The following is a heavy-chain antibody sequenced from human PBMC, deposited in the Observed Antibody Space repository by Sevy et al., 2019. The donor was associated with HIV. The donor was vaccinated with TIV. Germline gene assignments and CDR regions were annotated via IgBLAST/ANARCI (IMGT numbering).Heavy chain of an antibody. J-gene: IGHJ6*02. CDR3: ARGGPLVDRARIPGGMDV. Sequence: GGSLRLSCAASGFTLTTFWMNWVRQAPGKGLEWVANIKEGGSEKFYVDSVKGRFTLSRDNAKNSLSLQMNSLTAGDTAVYYCARGGPLVDRARIPGGMDVWGPGTMVTVSS. D-gene: IGHD5-18*01. V-gene: IGHV3-7*01. CDR2: IKEGGSEK. CDR1: GFTLTTFW.